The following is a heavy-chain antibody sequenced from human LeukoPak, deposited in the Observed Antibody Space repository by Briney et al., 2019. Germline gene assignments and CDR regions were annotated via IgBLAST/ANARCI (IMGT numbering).Heavy chain of an antibody. CDR1: GYTLTELS. D-gene: IGHD4-17*01. J-gene: IGHJ3*02. V-gene: IGHV1-24*01. CDR2: FDPEDGET. CDR3: ATGTTVTTWGVFDI. Sequence: ASVKVSCKVSGYTLTELSMHWVRQAPGKGLEWMGGFDPEDGETIYAQKFQGRVTMTEDTSTDTAYMELSSLRSEDTAVYYCATGTTVTTWGVFDIWGQGTMVTVSS.